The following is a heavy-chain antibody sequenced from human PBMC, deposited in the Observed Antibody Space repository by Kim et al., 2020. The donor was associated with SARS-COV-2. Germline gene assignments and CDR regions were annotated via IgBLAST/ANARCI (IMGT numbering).Heavy chain of an antibody. CDR3: ARTFSQYSYGLVLF. V-gene: IGHV4-34*04. J-gene: IGHJ4*02. D-gene: IGHD5-18*01. Sequence: PSLPDRATISVDTSKNQFSLKLSSVTAADTAVYYCARTFSQYSYGLVLFWGQGTLVTVSS.